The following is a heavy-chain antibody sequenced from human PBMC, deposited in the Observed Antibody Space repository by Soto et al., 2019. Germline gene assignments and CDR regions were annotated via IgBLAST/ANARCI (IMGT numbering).Heavy chain of an antibody. CDR1: GYSFTSYW. V-gene: IGHV5-51*01. Sequence: GESLKISCKGSGYSFTSYWIGWVRQMPGKGLEWMGIIYPGDSDTRYSPSFQGQVTISADKSISTAYLQWSSLKASDTAMYYCARIYYGGNSVYYYYGMDVWGQGTTVTVSS. CDR3: ARIYYGGNSVYYYYGMDV. D-gene: IGHD4-17*01. J-gene: IGHJ6*02. CDR2: IYPGDSDT.